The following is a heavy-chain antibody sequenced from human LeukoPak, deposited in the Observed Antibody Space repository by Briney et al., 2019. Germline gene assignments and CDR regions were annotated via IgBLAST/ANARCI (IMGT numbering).Heavy chain of an antibody. V-gene: IGHV3-30*02. D-gene: IGHD1-14*01. Sequence: GGSLRLSCAASGFPTRNYGMHWVRQAPGKGLEWVAFIRSDGRNEYYADCVKGRFTMSRDNSKGTLYLQMNSLRAEDTAVYYCASLTGKHFDYWGQGTLVTVSS. J-gene: IGHJ4*02. CDR3: ASLTGKHFDY. CDR2: IRSDGRNE. CDR1: GFPTRNYG.